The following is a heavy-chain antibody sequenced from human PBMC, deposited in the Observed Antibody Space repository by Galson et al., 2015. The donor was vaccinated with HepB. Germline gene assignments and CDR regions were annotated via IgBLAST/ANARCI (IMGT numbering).Heavy chain of an antibody. D-gene: IGHD1-14*01. CDR2: IKSKTDGGTT. CDR1: GFTFSNVW. V-gene: IGHV3-15*07. J-gene: IGHJ6*02. Sequence: SLRLSCAASGFTFSNVWMNWVRQAPGKGLEWVGRIKSKTDGGTTDYAAPVKGRFTISRDDSKDTLYLQMNSLKTEDTAVYYCSGNRNYYYYYIMDVWGQGTTVTV. CDR3: SGNRNYYYYYIMDV.